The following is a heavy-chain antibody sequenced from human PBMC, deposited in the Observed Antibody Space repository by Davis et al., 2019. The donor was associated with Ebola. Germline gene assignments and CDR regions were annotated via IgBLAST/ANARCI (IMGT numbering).Heavy chain of an antibody. Sequence: SVKVSCKASGGTFSSYAISWVRQAPGQGLDWMGGIIPVFGIPKYAQKFQGRVTITADESTSTAYMELSSLRSENTAVYYCARDRYSDGSGYFFEQSHWGQGTLVTVSS. CDR3: ARDRYSDGSGYFFEQSH. J-gene: IGHJ4*02. CDR2: IIPVFGIP. V-gene: IGHV1-69*13. D-gene: IGHD3-22*01. CDR1: GGTFSSYA.